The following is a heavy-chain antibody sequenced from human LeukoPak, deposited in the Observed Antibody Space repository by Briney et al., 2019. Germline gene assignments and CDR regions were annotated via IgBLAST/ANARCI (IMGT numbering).Heavy chain of an antibody. CDR3: ARTIHNYYFDY. Sequence: SETLSLTCTVSGGSISSYYWSWIRQPPGKGLEWIGYIYYSGSTNYNPSLKSRVTISVDTSKNQFSLKLSSVTAADTAVYYCARTIHNYYFDYWGQGTLVTVSS. J-gene: IGHJ4*02. V-gene: IGHV4-59*01. CDR2: IYYSGST. CDR1: GGSISSYY.